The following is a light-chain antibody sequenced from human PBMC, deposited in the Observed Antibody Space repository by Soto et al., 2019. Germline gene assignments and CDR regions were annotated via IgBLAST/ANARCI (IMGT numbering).Light chain of an antibody. J-gene: IGKJ1*01. V-gene: IGKV3-15*01. Sequence: KVMTQSASTLSVSQGERATLSCRASQSVSGDLAWYQQKPGQAPRLLIFAASTRATSVPARFTGSRSGTEFTLTINSLQSEDFAIYYCQQYNNWPRTFGQGTKVDIK. CDR1: QSVSGD. CDR2: AAS. CDR3: QQYNNWPRT.